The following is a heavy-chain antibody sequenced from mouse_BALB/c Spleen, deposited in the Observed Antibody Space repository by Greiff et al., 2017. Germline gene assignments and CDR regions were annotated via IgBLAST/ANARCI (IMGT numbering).Heavy chain of an antibody. J-gene: IGHJ3*01. CDR3: ARRNYSWIAY. V-gene: IGHV5-12-1*01. CDR2: ISSGGGST. D-gene: IGHD2-1*01. CDR1: GFAFSSYD. Sequence: EVMLVESGGGLVKPGGSLKLSCAASGFAFSSYDMSWVRQTPEKRLEWVAYISSGGGSTYYPDTMKGRFTISRDNAKNTLYLQMSSLKSEDTAMYYCARRNYSWIAYWGQGTLVTVAA.